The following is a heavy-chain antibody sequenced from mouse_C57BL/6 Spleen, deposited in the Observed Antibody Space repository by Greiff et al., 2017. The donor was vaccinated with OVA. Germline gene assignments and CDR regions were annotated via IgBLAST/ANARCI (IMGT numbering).Heavy chain of an antibody. CDR2: IDPENGDT. CDR3: TSSRRTY. CDR1: GFNIKDDY. Sequence: VHVKQSGAELVRPGASVKLSCTASGFNIKDDYMHWVKQRPEQGLEWIGWIDPENGDTEYASKFQGKATITADTSSNTAYLQLSSLTSEDTAVYYCTSSRRTYWGQGTLVTVSA. D-gene: IGHD6-1*01. J-gene: IGHJ3*01. V-gene: IGHV14-4*01.